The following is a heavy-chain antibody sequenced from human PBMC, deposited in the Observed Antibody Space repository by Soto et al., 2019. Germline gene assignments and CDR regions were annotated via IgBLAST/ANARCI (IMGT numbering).Heavy chain of an antibody. J-gene: IGHJ4*02. D-gene: IGHD2-21*02. CDR2: INPNSGGT. CDR1: GYTFTSYY. CDR3: ARGPLLCGGDCYSGSDY. Sequence: ASVKVSCKASGYTFTSYYMHWVRQAPGQGLEWMGWINPNSGGTNYAQKFQGWVTMTRDTSISTAYMELSRLRSDDTAVYYCARGPLLCGGDCYSGSDYWGQGTLVTVSS. V-gene: IGHV1-2*04.